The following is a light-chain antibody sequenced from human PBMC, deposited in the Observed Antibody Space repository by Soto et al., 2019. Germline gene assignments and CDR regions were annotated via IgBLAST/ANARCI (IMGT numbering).Light chain of an antibody. Sequence: ILMTQSPVTLSVSPWERATLSCRASQTVRNNYLAWYQQKPGQAPRLLIYGASNRATGIPDRFSGSGSGTDFTLTISRLEPEDFAVYYCQQYGSSGTFGQGTKVDIK. V-gene: IGKV3-20*01. CDR1: QTVRNNY. J-gene: IGKJ1*01. CDR3: QQYGSSGT. CDR2: GAS.